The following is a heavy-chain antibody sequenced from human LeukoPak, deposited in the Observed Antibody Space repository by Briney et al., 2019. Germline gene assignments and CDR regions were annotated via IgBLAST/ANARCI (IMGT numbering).Heavy chain of an antibody. CDR1: GFTFGDYA. CDR2: IRSKTYGGTT. Sequence: GGSLRLSCTASGFTFGDYAMSWVRQAPGKGLEWVGFIRSKTYGGTTEYVASVKGRFTISRDDPKSIAYLQMNSLKTEDTAVYYCTTDRRFLEWLLIPYYYYYMDVWGKGTTVTVSS. D-gene: IGHD3-3*01. J-gene: IGHJ6*03. CDR3: TTDRRFLEWLLIPYYYYYMDV. V-gene: IGHV3-49*04.